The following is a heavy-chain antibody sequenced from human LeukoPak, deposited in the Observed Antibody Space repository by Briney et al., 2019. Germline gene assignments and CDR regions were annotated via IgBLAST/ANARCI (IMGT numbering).Heavy chain of an antibody. J-gene: IGHJ4*02. D-gene: IGHD2-2*02. CDR1: GYTFISYD. V-gene: IGHV1-8*03. CDR2: MTPNTGNT. Sequence: ASVKVSCKASGYTFISYDIHWVRQATGQGLEWMGWMTPNTGNTGYAQKFQGRVTITRNTSISTAYMELSSLRSEDTAVYYCARAFCSSTSCYTDFWGQGTLVIVSS. CDR3: ARAFCSSTSCYTDF.